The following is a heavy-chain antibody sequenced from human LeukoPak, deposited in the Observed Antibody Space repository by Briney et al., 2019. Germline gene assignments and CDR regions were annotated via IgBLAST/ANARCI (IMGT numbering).Heavy chain of an antibody. Sequence: GGSLRLSCAASGFTFSSYSMNWVRQAPGKGLEWVSYISSSSSTIYYADSVKGRFTISRDNAKNSLYLQMNSLRAEDTAVYYCARDWAYSSGWYGYWGQGTLVTVSS. V-gene: IGHV3-48*04. CDR2: ISSSSSTI. CDR3: ARDWAYSSGWYGY. CDR1: GFTFSSYS. J-gene: IGHJ4*02. D-gene: IGHD6-19*01.